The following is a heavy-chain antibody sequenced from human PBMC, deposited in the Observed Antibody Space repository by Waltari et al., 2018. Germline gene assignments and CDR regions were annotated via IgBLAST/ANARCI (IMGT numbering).Heavy chain of an antibody. V-gene: IGHV3-7*03. CDR1: GFTFSDYF. Sequence: VQLVESGGGLVQRGGSLRLSCVASGFTFSDYFMTWVRQAPGKGLGWVAGIKADGSQKDDVDSVPGRFTISRDNAKDSLLLQMNTLRAEDTALYHCARVSRKTTATMVAAFDIWGQGTMVTVSS. D-gene: IGHD4-17*01. J-gene: IGHJ3*02. CDR2: IKADGSQK. CDR3: ARVSRKTTATMVAAFDI.